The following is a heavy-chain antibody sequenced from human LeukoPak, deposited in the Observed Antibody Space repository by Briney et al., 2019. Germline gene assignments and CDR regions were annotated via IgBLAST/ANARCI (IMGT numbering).Heavy chain of an antibody. CDR1: GFTFSSYG. CDR2: ISYDGSNK. CDR3: ANPSHGRRYYYGMDV. D-gene: IGHD1-26*01. V-gene: IGHV3-30*18. J-gene: IGHJ6*02. Sequence: PGGPLRLSCAASGFTFSSYGMHGLRQAPEKGLEWVAVISYDGSNKYYAYSVKGRFTISRDNSKNTLYLQMNSLRAEDTAVYYCANPSHGRRYYYGMDVWGQGTTVTVSS.